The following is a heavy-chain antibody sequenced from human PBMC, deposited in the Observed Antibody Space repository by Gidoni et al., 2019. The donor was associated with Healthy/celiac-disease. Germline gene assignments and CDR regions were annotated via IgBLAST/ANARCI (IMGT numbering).Heavy chain of an antibody. CDR2: IYHSGST. V-gene: IGHV4-38-2*01. CDR1: GYSISSGYY. CDR3: ARPGYGDYENYYYYGMDV. J-gene: IGHJ6*02. Sequence: QVQLQESGPGLVKPSETLSLTCAVSGYSISSGYYWGWIRQPTGKGLEWIGCIYHSGSTYYNPSLKSRVTRSVDTSKNQFSLKRSSVTAADTAVYYCARPGYGDYENYYYYGMDVWGQGTTVTVSS. D-gene: IGHD4-17*01.